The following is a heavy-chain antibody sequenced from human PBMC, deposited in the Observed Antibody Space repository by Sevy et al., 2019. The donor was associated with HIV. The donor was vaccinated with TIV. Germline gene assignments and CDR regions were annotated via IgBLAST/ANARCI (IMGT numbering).Heavy chain of an antibody. CDR1: GYTFTSYY. V-gene: IGHV1-46*01. D-gene: IGHD6-19*01. J-gene: IGHJ2*01. CDR3: ARVPRYSSGPSYWYFDL. Sequence: ASVKVSCKASGYTFTSYYMHWLRQAPGQGLEWMGIINPSGGSTSYAQKFQGRVTMTRDTSTSTVYMELSSLRSEDTAVYYCARVPRYSSGPSYWYFDLWGRGTLVTISS. CDR2: INPSGGST.